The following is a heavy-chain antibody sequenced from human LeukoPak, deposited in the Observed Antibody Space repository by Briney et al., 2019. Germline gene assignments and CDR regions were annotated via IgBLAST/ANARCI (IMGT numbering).Heavy chain of an antibody. D-gene: IGHD3-10*01. CDR1: GGSFNGYF. CDR3: ARGPDSGSYYAWFDP. CDR2: INHSGSP. J-gene: IGHJ5*02. V-gene: IGHV4-34*01. Sequence: SETLSLTCAVYGGSFNGYFWSWIRQPPGKGLEWIGEINHSGSPNYNPSLKSRVTISVDTSKNQVTLKLNSVTAADTAVYYCARGPDSGSYYAWFDPWGQGTLVTVSS.